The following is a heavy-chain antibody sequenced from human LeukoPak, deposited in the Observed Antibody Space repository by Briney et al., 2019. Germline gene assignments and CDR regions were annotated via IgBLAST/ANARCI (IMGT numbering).Heavy chain of an antibody. V-gene: IGHV4-38-2*02. D-gene: IGHD2-15*01. Sequence: SETLSLTCTVSGYSISSGYYWGWIRQPPGKGLEWIGNIYHSGNTYYNPSLKSRVTISVDTSKNHFSLKLSSVTAADTAVYYCSRDPPPYCSGGSCYFGFWGQGTLVTVSS. CDR1: GYSISSGYY. J-gene: IGHJ4*02. CDR2: IYHSGNT. CDR3: SRDPPPYCSGGSCYFGF.